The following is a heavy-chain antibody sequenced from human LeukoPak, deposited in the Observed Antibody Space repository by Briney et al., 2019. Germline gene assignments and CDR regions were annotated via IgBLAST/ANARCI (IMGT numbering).Heavy chain of an antibody. V-gene: IGHV1-8*01. Sequence: ASVTVSFTSSGYTFTSNDINWVRQATGQGLEWMGWMNPNSGNTGYAQKFQGRVTVTRNLTISTAYMELSSLRSEDTAVYYCARAPSCTSMTCSYYMDVWGKGTTVTVSS. J-gene: IGHJ6*03. CDR1: GYTFTSND. CDR3: ARAPSCTSMTCSYYMDV. CDR2: MNPNSGNT. D-gene: IGHD2-8*01.